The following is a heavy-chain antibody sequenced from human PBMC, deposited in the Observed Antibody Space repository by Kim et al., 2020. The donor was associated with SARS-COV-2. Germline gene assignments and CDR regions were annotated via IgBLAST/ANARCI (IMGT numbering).Heavy chain of an antibody. D-gene: IGHD3-16*01. Sequence: ASVKVSCKTSGHFFTRDSIHWVRQAPGQGLEWMGGIDCGNGNTIYSQTFQGRVTFTTDTSASTAYMELSFLRSEDSAVYYCLGGFYFDYWGQGNLVTVSS. V-gene: IGHV1-3*01. CDR3: LGGFYFDY. J-gene: IGHJ4*02. CDR1: GHFFTRDS. CDR2: IDCGNGNT.